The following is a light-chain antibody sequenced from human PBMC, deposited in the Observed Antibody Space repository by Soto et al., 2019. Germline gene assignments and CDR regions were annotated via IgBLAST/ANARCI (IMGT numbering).Light chain of an antibody. CDR3: QQTASDPPWT. CDR1: QRIGTY. CDR2: GAS. Sequence: DIQMTQSPTSLSASVGDRVTISCRAIQRIGTYLAWYQQKPGKAPRLLISGASSVQSGVPPRFSGSGSATDFILTISSLRLEDIANYYCQQTASDPPWTFGQGTKVDIX. J-gene: IGKJ1*01. V-gene: IGKV1-39*01.